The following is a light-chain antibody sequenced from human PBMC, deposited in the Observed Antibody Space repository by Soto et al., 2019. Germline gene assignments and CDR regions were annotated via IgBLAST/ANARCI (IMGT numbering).Light chain of an antibody. V-gene: IGKV3D-15*01. CDR3: QQYTNCPALS. Sequence: EILMTQSPATLSVSPGEGATLSCRASQSVHSDLAWYQQKPGQAPRLLIYAASTRATGIPARFSGSGSGTEFTLPINSLQSEDFAIYYCQQYTNCPALSFGGGTKVEI. CDR2: AAS. CDR1: QSVHSD. J-gene: IGKJ4*01.